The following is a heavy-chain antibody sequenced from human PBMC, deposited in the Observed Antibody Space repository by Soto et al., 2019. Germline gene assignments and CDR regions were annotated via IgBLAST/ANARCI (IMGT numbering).Heavy chain of an antibody. J-gene: IGHJ5*01. D-gene: IGHD4-17*01. CDR1: GFTFFAYW. V-gene: IGHV3-74*01. CDR2: INSDGSHT. CDR3: EKEGDYGDYAGENWFDS. Sequence: EVQLVESGGGLVQPGGSLRLSCAASGFTFFAYWIHWVRQVPGKGLVWVSRINSDGSHTSYADSVRGRFTISRDNSKNTVYLQMNSLTAEDTAVYYCEKEGDYGDYAGENWFDSWGQGSLVTVSS.